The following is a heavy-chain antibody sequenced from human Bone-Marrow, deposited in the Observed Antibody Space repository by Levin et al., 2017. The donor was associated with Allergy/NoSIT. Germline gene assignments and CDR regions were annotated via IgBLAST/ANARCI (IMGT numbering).Heavy chain of an antibody. V-gene: IGHV3-30*04. CDR1: GFSFSTYA. Sequence: PGGSLRLSCAASGFSFSTYAMHWVRQAPGKGLEWVAVISYAGSNQHYADSVKGRFTISRDNSKNTLYLQMNNLRGEDTGMYYCARDEYSDYDTYFYGLDVWGQGTTVTVS. J-gene: IGHJ6*02. D-gene: IGHD4-11*01. CDR3: ARDEYSDYDTYFYGLDV. CDR2: ISYAGSNQ.